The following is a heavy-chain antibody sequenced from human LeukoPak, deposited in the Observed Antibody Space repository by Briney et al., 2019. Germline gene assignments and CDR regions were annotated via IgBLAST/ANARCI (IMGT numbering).Heavy chain of an antibody. CDR3: AVRARAYYYYMDV. CDR2: IIPILGIA. V-gene: IGHV1-69*02. J-gene: IGHJ6*03. CDR1: GGTFSSYT. Sequence: GASVKASCKASGGTFSSYTISWVRQAPGQGLEWMGRIIPILGIANYAQKFQGRVTITADKSTSTAYMELSSLRSEDTAVYYCAVRARAYYYYMDVWGKGTTVTVSS.